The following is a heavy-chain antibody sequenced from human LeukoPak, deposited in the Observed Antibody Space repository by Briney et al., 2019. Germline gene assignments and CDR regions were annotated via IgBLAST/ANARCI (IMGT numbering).Heavy chain of an antibody. CDR3: ARDRSGSWYRDAFDI. CDR1: DDSISDYY. Sequence: SETLSLTCTVSDDSISDYYRGWIRQPPGKGLEWIGYIHYSGNTNYNPSHKSRVTISVDTSKNQFSLKLTSVTAADTAVYYCARDRSGSWYRDAFDIWGQGTMVTVSS. D-gene: IGHD6-13*01. J-gene: IGHJ3*02. CDR2: IHYSGNT. V-gene: IGHV4-59*01.